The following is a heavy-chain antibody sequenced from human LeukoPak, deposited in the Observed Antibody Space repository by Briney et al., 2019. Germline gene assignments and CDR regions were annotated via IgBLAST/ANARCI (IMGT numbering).Heavy chain of an antibody. Sequence: PSGTLSLTCTVSGGSISSYYWSWIRQPPGKGLEWIGYIYYSGSTNYNPSLKSRVTISVDTSKNQFSLKLSSVTAADTAVYYCARGYCSSTSCYKFDYWGQGTLVTVSS. V-gene: IGHV4-59*01. CDR3: ARGYCSSTSCYKFDY. CDR1: GGSISSYY. CDR2: IYYSGST. J-gene: IGHJ4*02. D-gene: IGHD2-2*01.